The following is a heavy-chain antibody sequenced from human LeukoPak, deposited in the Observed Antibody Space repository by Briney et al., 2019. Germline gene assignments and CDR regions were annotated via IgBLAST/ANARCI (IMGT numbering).Heavy chain of an antibody. Sequence: SETLSLTCNVSGGSISGYYWSWIRQPPGKGLEYMGYIYYSGSTDYNPSLKSRITISVDTSKNQFSLKLSSVTAADTAVYYCARHYYDTSGYYYFDYCGQGTLVTVSS. J-gene: IGHJ4*02. CDR3: ARHYYDTSGYYYFDY. CDR1: GGSISGYY. D-gene: IGHD3-22*01. V-gene: IGHV4-59*08. CDR2: IYYSGST.